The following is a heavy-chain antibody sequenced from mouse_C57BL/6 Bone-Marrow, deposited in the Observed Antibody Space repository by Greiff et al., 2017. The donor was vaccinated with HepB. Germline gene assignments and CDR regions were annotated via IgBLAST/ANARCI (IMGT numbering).Heavy chain of an antibody. CDR1: GYTFTSYW. CDR3: ARSCYYGSSSWFAY. V-gene: IGHV1-50*01. Sequence: QVQLQQPGAELVKPGASVKLSCKASGYTFTSYWMQWVKQRPGQGLEWIGEIDPADSYTNYNQKFKGKATLTVDTSSSTAYMQLSSLTSEDSAVYYYARSCYYGSSSWFAYWGQGTLVTVSA. CDR2: IDPADSYT. D-gene: IGHD1-1*01. J-gene: IGHJ3*01.